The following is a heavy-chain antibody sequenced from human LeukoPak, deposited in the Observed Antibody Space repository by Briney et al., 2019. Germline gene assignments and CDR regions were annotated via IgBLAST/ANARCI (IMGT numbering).Heavy chain of an antibody. V-gene: IGHV3-48*01. CDR2: IRSSSSTI. D-gene: IGHD6-6*01. Sequence: GGSLRLSCAASGFTFSSYSMTWVRQAPGKGLEWLSYIRSSSSTIYYVDSVKGRFTISRDNAKNSLYLQMNSLGAEDTAVYYCASGYSSSSGRGYFDLWGRGTLVTVSS. CDR1: GFTFSSYS. J-gene: IGHJ2*01. CDR3: ASGYSSSSGRGYFDL.